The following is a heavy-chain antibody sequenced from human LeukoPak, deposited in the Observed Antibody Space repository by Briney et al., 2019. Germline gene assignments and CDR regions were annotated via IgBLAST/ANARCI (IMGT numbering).Heavy chain of an antibody. CDR1: GFTFSRYW. J-gene: IGHJ6*03. CDR3: ARGYRERPLLGSGSYFTPYYYYYMDV. CDR2: INTDGSST. D-gene: IGHD3-10*01. Sequence: GGSLRLSCAASGFTFSRYWMYWVRQAPGKGLVWVSRINTDGSSTSYADSVKGRFTISRDNAKNTLNLQMNSLRAEDTAVYYCARGYRERPLLGSGSYFTPYYYYYMDVWGKGTTVTVSS. V-gene: IGHV3-74*01.